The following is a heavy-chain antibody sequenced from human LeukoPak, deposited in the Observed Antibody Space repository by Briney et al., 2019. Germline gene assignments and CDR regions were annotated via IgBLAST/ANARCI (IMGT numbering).Heavy chain of an antibody. CDR2: IIPIFGTA. V-gene: IGHV1-69*05. CDR3: ARDSHYYDKVWFDP. CDR1: GGTFSSYA. Sequence: ASVKVPCKASGGTFSSYAISWVRQAPGQGLEWMGGIIPIFGTANYAQKFQGRVTITTDESTSTAYMELSSLRSEDTAVYYCARDSHYYDKVWFDPWGQGTLVTVSS. D-gene: IGHD3-22*01. J-gene: IGHJ5*02.